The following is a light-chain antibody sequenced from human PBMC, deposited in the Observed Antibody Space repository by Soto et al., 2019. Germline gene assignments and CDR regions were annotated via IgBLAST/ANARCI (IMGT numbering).Light chain of an antibody. Sequence: DIQMTQSPSTLSASVGDRVTITCRASQSISNWLAWYQQKPGKAPKLLIYKASTLETGVPSRFSGSGSGTEFTLTISSLQPDDSATYYCQQYNIYPRTFGQGTKVDIK. CDR3: QQYNIYPRT. CDR1: QSISNW. J-gene: IGKJ1*01. V-gene: IGKV1-5*03. CDR2: KAS.